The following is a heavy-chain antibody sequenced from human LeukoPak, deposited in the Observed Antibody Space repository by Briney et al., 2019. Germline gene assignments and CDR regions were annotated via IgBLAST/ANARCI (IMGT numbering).Heavy chain of an antibody. V-gene: IGHV3-11*03. CDR2: ISTSGSHT. D-gene: IGHD5-18*01. J-gene: IGHJ4*02. CDR1: GFTFSDYY. Sequence: KPGGSLRLSCAASGFTFSDYYMSWIRQAPGKGLEWVSYISTSGSHTNYVDSVKGRFTISRDSAKNSLYLQMNSLRAEDTAVYYCALGGYGREFDHWGQGTLVTVSS. CDR3: ALGGYGREFDH.